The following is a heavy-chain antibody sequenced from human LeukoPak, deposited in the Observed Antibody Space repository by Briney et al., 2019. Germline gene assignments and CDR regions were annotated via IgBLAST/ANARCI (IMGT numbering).Heavy chain of an antibody. CDR2: INPNSGGT. CDR3: ARGELGISYYYYMDV. CDR1: GYTFTGYY. Sequence: ASVKISCKASGYTFTGYYMHWVRQAPGQGLEWMGWINPNSGGTNYAQKFQGRVTMTRDTSISTAYMELSRLRSDDTAVYYCARGELGISYYYYMDVWGKGTTVTVSS. D-gene: IGHD7-27*01. J-gene: IGHJ6*03. V-gene: IGHV1-2*02.